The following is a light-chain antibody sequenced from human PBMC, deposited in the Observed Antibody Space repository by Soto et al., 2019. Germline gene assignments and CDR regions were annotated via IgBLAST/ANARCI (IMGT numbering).Light chain of an antibody. CDR1: EGINTG. J-gene: IGKJ4*02. V-gene: IGKV1-13*02. CDR3: QQFSAYPLT. CDR2: ETS. Sequence: AIQLTQSPSSLSASVGDRVTITCRASEGINTGVAWYQQKPGKSPKLLIYETSNLASGVSLRFSGTGYGTQFSLTIGGLQPEDFATYHCQQFSAYPLTVGGGTKVEIK.